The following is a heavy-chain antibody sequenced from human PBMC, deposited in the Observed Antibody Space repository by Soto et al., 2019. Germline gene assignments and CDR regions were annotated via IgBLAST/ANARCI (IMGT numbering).Heavy chain of an antibody. CDR1: GFTFSSYG. V-gene: IGHV3-30*18. J-gene: IGHJ6*02. Sequence: QVQLVESGGGVVQPGRSLRLSCAASGFTFSSYGRHWVRQAPGKGLEGVAVISYDGSNKYYADSVKGRFTISRDNSKNTLYLQMNSLRAEDTAVYYCAKRIGFYYGMDVWGQGTTVTVSS. CDR2: ISYDGSNK. CDR3: AKRIGFYYGMDV. D-gene: IGHD2-15*01.